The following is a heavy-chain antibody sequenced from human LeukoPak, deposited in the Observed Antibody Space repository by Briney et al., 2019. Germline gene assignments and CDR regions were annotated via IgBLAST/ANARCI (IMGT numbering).Heavy chain of an antibody. CDR3: AKLYAGGSGSYYLDAFDI. Sequence: PGGSLRLSCAASGFTFSSYGMHWVRQAPGKGLGWVAIISYDGSNKYYADSVKRRFTISRDNSKNTLYLQMNSPRAEDTAVYYCAKLYAGGSGSYYLDAFDIWGQGTMVTVSS. CDR1: GFTFSSYG. D-gene: IGHD3-10*01. CDR2: ISYDGSNK. V-gene: IGHV3-30*18. J-gene: IGHJ3*02.